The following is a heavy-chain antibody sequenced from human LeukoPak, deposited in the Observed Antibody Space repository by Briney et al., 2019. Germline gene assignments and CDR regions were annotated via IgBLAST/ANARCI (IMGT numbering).Heavy chain of an antibody. CDR3: AKAGSMATPTPYYFDY. Sequence: PGGTLRLSCAASGFTFRYYAMSWVRQAPGKGLEWVSAFSGSGVSTYYAYSVKGRFTLSRDNSKNTLFLQMNSLRAEDTAIYYCAKAGSMATPTPYYFDYWGQGTLVTVSS. D-gene: IGHD5-24*01. CDR2: FSGSGVST. V-gene: IGHV3-23*01. J-gene: IGHJ4*02. CDR1: GFTFRYYA.